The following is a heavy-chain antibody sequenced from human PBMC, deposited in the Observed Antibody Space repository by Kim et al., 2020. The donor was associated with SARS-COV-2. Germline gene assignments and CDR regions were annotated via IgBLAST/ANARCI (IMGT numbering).Heavy chain of an antibody. V-gene: IGHV4-31*03. CDR3: ARDFRQYSSGWSSPFDP. J-gene: IGHJ5*02. CDR2: IYYSGST. D-gene: IGHD6-19*01. Sequence: SETLSLTCTVSGGSISSGGYYWSCIRQHPGKGLVWIGYIYYSGSTYSTPSITSRITISVATSKNQFSLKLSSVTAADTAVYYCARDFRQYSSGWSSPFDPWGQGTLVTVSS. CDR1: GGSISSGGYY.